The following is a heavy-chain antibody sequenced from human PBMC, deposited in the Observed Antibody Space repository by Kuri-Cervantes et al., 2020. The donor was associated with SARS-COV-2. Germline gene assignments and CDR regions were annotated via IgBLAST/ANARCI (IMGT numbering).Heavy chain of an antibody. CDR3: ARRFPGDAFDI. J-gene: IGHJ3*02. Sequence: SETLSLTCTVSGASISSTSYYWGWIRQPPGKGLEWIGSIYYSGSTYYNPSLKSRVTISVDTSKNQFSLKLSSVTAADTAVYYCARRFPGDAFDIWGQGTIVTVSS. CDR1: GASISSTSYY. CDR2: IYYSGST. D-gene: IGHD3-3*01. V-gene: IGHV4-39*01.